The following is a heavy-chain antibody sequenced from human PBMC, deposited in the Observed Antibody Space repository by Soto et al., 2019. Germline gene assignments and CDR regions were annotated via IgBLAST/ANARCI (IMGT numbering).Heavy chain of an antibody. V-gene: IGHV3-30*18. Sequence: QVQLVESGGGVVQPGRSLRLSCAASGFTFSSYGMHWVRQAPGKGLEWVALISYDGSNKYYADSVKGRFTISRDNSKNTTYLQMNSLGAEYTAVYYCAKAISWMEGANYYGMAVWRQGPTVTVSS. CDR1: GFTFSSYG. CDR3: AKAISWMEGANYYGMAV. CDR2: ISYDGSNK. J-gene: IGHJ6*02. D-gene: IGHD5-12*01.